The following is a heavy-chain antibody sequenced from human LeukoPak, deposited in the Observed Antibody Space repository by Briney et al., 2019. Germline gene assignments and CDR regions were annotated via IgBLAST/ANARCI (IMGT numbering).Heavy chain of an antibody. CDR1: RGTFSSNA. CDR2: IIPIFVTA. D-gene: IGHD2-2*01. CDR3: ARDHRRRYCSSTSCYLGWFDP. J-gene: IGHJ5*02. V-gene: IGHV1-69*13. Sequence: SVKVSCKASRGTFSSNAISWVRQAPGQGLEWMGGIIPIFVTATYAQKFQGRVTITADDSTSTAYMELSSLRSEDTAVYYCARDHRRRYCSSTSCYLGWFDPWGQGTLVTVSS.